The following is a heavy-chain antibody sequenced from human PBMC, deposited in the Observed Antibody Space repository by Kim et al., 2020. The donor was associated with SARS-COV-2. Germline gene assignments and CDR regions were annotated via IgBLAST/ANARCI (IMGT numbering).Heavy chain of an antibody. D-gene: IGHD5-12*01. J-gene: IGHJ4*02. V-gene: IGHV3-21*01. Sequence: ADSVKGRFTISRDHAKNSLYLQMNSLRAEDTAGYYCARGGKGYSGYDLDYWGQGTLVTVSS. CDR3: ARGGKGYSGYDLDY.